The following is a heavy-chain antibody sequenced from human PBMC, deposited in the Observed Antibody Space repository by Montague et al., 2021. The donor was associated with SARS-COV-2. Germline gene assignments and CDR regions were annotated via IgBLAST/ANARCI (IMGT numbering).Heavy chain of an antibody. CDR1: GGSFSGYY. CDR2: INHSGST. J-gene: IGHJ4*02. D-gene: IGHD3-9*01. V-gene: IGHV4-34*01. CDR3: ARVRYSDDWPFDS. Sequence: SETLSLTCAVYGGSFSGYYWSWIRQPPGKGLEWIGEINHSGSTNYNPSLKSRVTISVDTSKNQFSLKLSSVTAADTAVYYCARVRYSDDWPFDSWGQGTLVTVSS.